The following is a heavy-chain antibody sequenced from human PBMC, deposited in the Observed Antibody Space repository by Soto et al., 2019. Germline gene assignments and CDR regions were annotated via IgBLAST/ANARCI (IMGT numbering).Heavy chain of an antibody. CDR2: ISAYNGNT. J-gene: IGHJ6*02. D-gene: IGHD4-4*01. Sequence: ASVKVSCKASGYTFTSYGISWVRQAPGQGLEWMGWISAYNGNTNYAQKLQGRVTMTTDTSTSTAYMELRSLRSDDTAVYYCARADYSNYEGYYYYGMDVWGQGTTVTVSS. CDR1: GYTFTSYG. V-gene: IGHV1-18*01. CDR3: ARADYSNYEGYYYYGMDV.